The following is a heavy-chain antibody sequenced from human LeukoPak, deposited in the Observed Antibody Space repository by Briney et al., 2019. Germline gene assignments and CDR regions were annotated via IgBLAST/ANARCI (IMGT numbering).Heavy chain of an antibody. CDR1: GGSISSYY. D-gene: IGHD4-17*01. Sequence: SETLSLTCTVSGGSISSYYWSWIRQPPGKGLEWIGYIYYSGSTNYNPSLKGRVTISVDTSKNQFSLKLSSVTAADTAVYYCARAGDYPPDDAFDIWGQGTMVTVSS. CDR2: IYYSGST. V-gene: IGHV4-59*12. CDR3: ARAGDYPPDDAFDI. J-gene: IGHJ3*02.